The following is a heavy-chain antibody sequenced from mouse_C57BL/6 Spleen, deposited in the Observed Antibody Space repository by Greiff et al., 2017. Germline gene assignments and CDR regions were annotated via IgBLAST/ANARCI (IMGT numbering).Heavy chain of an antibody. CDR1: GYTFTGYW. J-gene: IGHJ1*03. D-gene: IGHD1-1*01. CDR3: ARLRYYGSSDWYFDV. CDR2: ILPGSGST. Sequence: QVQLQQSGAELMKPGASVKLSCKATGYTFTGYWIEWVKQRPGHGLEWIGEILPGSGSTNYNEKFKGKATFTVDTSSNTAYMQLRSLTTEDSAIYYCARLRYYGSSDWYFDVWGTGTTVTVSS. V-gene: IGHV1-9*01.